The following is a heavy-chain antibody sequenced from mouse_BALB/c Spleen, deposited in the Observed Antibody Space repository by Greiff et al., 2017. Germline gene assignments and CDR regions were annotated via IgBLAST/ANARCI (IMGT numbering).Heavy chain of an antibody. D-gene: IGHD1-1*01. V-gene: IGHV1S81*02. CDR3: ARRYYGSHWYFDV. Sequence: VQLQQSGAELVKPGASVKLSCKASGYTFTSYWMHWVKQRPGQGLEWIGEINPSNGLTNYNEKFKSKATLTVDKSSSTAYMQLSSLTSEDSAVYYCARRYYGSHWYFDVWGAGTTVTVSS. CDR2: INPSNGLT. J-gene: IGHJ1*01. CDR1: GYTFTSYW.